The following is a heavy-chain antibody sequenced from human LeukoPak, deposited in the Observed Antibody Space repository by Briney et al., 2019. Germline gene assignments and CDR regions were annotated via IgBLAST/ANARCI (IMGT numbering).Heavy chain of an antibody. D-gene: IGHD4-11*01. Sequence: ASVKVSCKASGYTFTGYYMHWVRQAPGQGLEWMGWINPNSGGTNYAQKFQGRVTMTRDTSISTAYMEPSRLRSDDTAVYYCARDKYSNYEFNWFDPWGQGTLVTVSS. CDR2: INPNSGGT. J-gene: IGHJ5*02. CDR3: ARDKYSNYEFNWFDP. V-gene: IGHV1-2*02. CDR1: GYTFTGYY.